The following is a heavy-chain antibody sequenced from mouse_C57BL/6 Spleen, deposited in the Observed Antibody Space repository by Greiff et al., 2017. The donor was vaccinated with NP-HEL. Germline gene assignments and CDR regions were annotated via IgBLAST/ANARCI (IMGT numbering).Heavy chain of an antibody. CDR1: GYTFTSYW. J-gene: IGHJ2*01. D-gene: IGHD2-14*01. CDR2: IYPSDSET. CDR3: ARIGDFDY. Sequence: VQLQQPGAELVRPGSSVKLSCKASGYTFTSYWMDWVKQRPGQGLEWIGNIYPSDSETHYNQKFKDKATLTVDKSSSTAYMQLSSLTSEDSAVYYCARIGDFDYWGQGTTLTVSS. V-gene: IGHV1-61*01.